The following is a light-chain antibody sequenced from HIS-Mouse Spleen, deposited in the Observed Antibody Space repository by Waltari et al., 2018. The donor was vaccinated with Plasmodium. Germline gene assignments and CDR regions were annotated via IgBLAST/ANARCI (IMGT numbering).Light chain of an antibody. Sequence: DIQMTQSPSSLSASVGDRVTITCRASQSISSYLNWYQQKPGKAPKLLIYAASSLQSGVPSRFSGSGSGTDFTLTISSLQPKDFATYYCLQSYSTPPYTFGQGTKLEIK. V-gene: IGKV1-39*01. CDR3: LQSYSTPPYT. J-gene: IGKJ2*01. CDR2: AAS. CDR1: QSISSY.